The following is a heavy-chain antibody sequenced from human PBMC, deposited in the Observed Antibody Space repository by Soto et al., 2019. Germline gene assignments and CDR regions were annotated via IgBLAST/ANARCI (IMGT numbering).Heavy chain of an antibody. CDR2: ISAYNGNT. CDR3: ARLRIVATQDSYYYYGMDV. D-gene: IGHD5-12*01. V-gene: IGHV1-18*04. CDR1: GYTFTSYG. Sequence: ASVKVSCKASGYTFTSYGISWLRQAPGQGLEWMGWISAYNGNTNYAQKLQGRVTMTTDTSTSTAYMELRSLRSDDTAVYYCARLRIVATQDSYYYYGMDVWGQGTTVTVSS. J-gene: IGHJ6*02.